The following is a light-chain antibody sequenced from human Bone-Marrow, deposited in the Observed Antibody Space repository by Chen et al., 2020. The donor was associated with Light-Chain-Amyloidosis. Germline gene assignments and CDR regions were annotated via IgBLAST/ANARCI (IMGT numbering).Light chain of an antibody. CDR1: NSNIGINY. J-gene: IGLJ3*02. Sequence: QSVLTQPPSVSAAPGQKVTNSGSGSNSNIGINYVSWYQQLPGTSPKLLIYENNQRPSEIPDRFSGSKSGTSATLGVAGLQTGDEADYYCATWGSSLTVWMFGGGTKLTVL. CDR2: ENN. V-gene: IGLV1-51*02. CDR3: ATWGSSLTVWM.